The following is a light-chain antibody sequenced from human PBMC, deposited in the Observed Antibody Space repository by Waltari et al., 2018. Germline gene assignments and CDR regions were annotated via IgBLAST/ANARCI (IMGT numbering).Light chain of an antibody. CDR2: DVI. CDR1: SSDVGAYNY. J-gene: IGLJ1*01. Sequence: QSALTQPRSVSGSPGQSVAISCTGTSSDVGAYNYVFWYQQHSGEAPKLIIYDVIKRPPGVPDRFAGSKSGNMASLTISGLEAEDEADYYCWSYAGRNTYVFGAGTKVTVL. CDR3: WSYAGRNTYV. V-gene: IGLV2-11*01.